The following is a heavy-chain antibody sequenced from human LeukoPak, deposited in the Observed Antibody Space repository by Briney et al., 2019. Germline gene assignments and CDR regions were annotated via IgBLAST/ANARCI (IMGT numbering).Heavy chain of an antibody. Sequence: SETLSLTCTVSGGSISSHYWSWIRQPPGKGLEWIGYIYYSGSTNYNPSLKSRVTISVDTSKNQFSLKLNSVTAADTAVYYCARVRVTENWFDPWGQGTLVTVSS. D-gene: IGHD1-14*01. V-gene: IGHV4-59*11. J-gene: IGHJ5*02. CDR2: IYYSGST. CDR1: GGSISSHY. CDR3: ARVRVTENWFDP.